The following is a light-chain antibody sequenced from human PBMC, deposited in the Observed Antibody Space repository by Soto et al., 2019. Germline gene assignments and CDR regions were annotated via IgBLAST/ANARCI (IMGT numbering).Light chain of an antibody. Sequence: EIVLPQSPATMSLSPGARSTLSGRASQTVRNYLLWYQQNPGQAPRLLIYDASNRATGIPARFSGSGSETEFTLTISSLQSEDFATYYCQQSYSTPTVGQGTRLEIK. CDR2: DAS. CDR3: QQSYSTPT. CDR1: QTVRNY. J-gene: IGKJ5*01. V-gene: IGKV3-11*01.